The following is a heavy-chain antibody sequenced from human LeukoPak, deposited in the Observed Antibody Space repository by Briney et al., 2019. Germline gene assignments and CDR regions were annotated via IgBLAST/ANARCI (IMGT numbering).Heavy chain of an antibody. CDR2: IYYSGST. CDR1: GGSISSSSYY. CDR3: ARGNLAFGEFTYYFDY. D-gene: IGHD3-10*01. V-gene: IGHV4-39*07. J-gene: IGHJ4*02. Sequence: SETLSLTCTVSGGSISSSSYYWGWIRQPPGKGLEWIGSIYYSGSTYYNPSLKSRVTISVDTSKNQFSLKLSSVTAADTAVYYCARGNLAFGEFTYYFDYWGQGTLVTVSS.